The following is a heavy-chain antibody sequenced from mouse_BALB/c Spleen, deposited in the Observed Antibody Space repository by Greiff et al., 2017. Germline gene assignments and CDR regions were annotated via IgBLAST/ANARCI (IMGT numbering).Heavy chain of an antibody. D-gene: IGHD2-3*01. Sequence: VQLQESGPGLVAPSQSLSITCTVSGFSLTSYGVHWVRQPPGKGLEWLGVIWAGGSTNYNSALMSRLSISKDNSKSQVFLKMNSLQTDDTAMYYCARESMTSFDYWGQGTTLTVSS. V-gene: IGHV2-9*02. CDR1: GFSLTSYG. CDR2: IWAGGST. J-gene: IGHJ2*01. CDR3: ARESMTSFDY.